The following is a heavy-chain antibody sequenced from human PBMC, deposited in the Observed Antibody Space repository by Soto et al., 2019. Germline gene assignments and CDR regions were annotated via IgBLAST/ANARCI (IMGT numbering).Heavy chain of an antibody. V-gene: IGHV4-31*03. CDR3: ERMPWLDDYYYGLDV. CDR2: IHYRGTT. J-gene: IGHJ6*02. Sequence: PSETLSLTCTVTGGSISSGGSYWNWIRQHPGKGLEWVGYIHYRGTTNYNPSLQSRLTISVDTSKNQFSLRLSSVTVADTAVYYCERMPWLDDYYYGLDVWGQGTKVTVLL. CDR1: GGSISSGGSY. D-gene: IGHD5-18*01.